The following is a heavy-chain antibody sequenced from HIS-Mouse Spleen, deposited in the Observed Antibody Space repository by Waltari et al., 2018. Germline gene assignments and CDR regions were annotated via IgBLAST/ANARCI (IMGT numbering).Heavy chain of an antibody. CDR1: GYTFTGYY. D-gene: IGHD1-7*01. J-gene: IGHJ3*02. V-gene: IGHV1-2*02. CDR2: INRNSGGT. CDR3: ASLSITGTHDAFDI. Sequence: QVQLVQSGAEVKKPGASVKVSCKASGYTFTGYYMHWVRQAPGQGLEWMGWINRNSGGTNYAQKFQGRVTMTRDTSISTAYMELSRLRSDDTAVYYCASLSITGTHDAFDIWGQGTMVTVSS.